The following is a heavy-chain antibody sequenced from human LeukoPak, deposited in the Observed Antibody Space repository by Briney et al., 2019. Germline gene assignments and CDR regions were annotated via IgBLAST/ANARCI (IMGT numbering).Heavy chain of an antibody. CDR3: ARGGIAYSGRYQPNWFDP. J-gene: IGHJ5*02. CDR1: AYTFTGYY. V-gene: IGHV1-2*02. D-gene: IGHD1-26*01. Sequence: ASVKVSCKASAYTFTGYYMHWIRQAPGQGLGWMGVINPNSGGTNYAQKFQGRVTMTMDTSISAAYMELNRLRSDDTAVYYCARGGIAYSGRYQPNWFDPWGQGTLVTVSS. CDR2: INPNSGGT.